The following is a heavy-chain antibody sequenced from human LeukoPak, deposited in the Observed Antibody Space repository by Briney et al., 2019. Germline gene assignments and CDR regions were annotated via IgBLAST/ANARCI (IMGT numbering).Heavy chain of an antibody. J-gene: IGHJ6*02. CDR1: GASINSYY. V-gene: IGHV4-59*01. Sequence: SETLSLTCTVSGASINSYYWSWIRQPPGKGLEWIGCVSYSGSTDYNPALKSRVTISEDTSKSQVSLKLSSVTAADTAVYFCARGKFGDFEGWGQGTTVTVSS. D-gene: IGHD4-17*01. CDR2: VSYSGST. CDR3: ARGKFGDFEG.